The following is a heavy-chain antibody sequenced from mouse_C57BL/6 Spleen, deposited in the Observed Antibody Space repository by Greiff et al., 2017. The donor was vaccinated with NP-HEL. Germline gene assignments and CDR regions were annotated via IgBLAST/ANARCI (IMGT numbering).Heavy chain of an antibody. D-gene: IGHD1-1*01. J-gene: IGHJ2*01. V-gene: IGHV1-69*01. Sequence: QVQLQQPGAELVMPGASVKLSCKASGYTFTSYWMHWVKQRPGQGLEWIGEIDPSDSCTNYTKKFKGTSTLTVDKSSSTAYMQLSSLTSEDSAVYYCARSNYYGSSYYFDYWGQGTTLTVSS. CDR2: IDPSDSCT. CDR3: ARSNYYGSSYYFDY. CDR1: GYTFTSYW.